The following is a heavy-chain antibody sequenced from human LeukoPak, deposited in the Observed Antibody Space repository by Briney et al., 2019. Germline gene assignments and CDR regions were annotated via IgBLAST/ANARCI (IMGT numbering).Heavy chain of an antibody. CDR1: GFTVITNY. D-gene: IGHD2/OR15-2a*01. Sequence: QAGGSLRLSCAASGFTVITNYMSWVRQAPGKGLEWVSAISGSGGCTYYADSVKGRFTISRDNSKNTLYLQMNSLRAEDTAVYYCAKVLGYFQHWGQGTLVTVSS. CDR3: AKVLGYFQH. CDR2: ISGSGGCT. J-gene: IGHJ1*01. V-gene: IGHV3-23*01.